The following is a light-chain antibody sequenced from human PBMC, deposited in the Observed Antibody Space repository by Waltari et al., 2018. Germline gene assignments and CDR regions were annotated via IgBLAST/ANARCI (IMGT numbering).Light chain of an antibody. CDR3: QQYNHYST. V-gene: IGKV1-5*03. Sequence: DIQMTQSPSTLSASVGDRVTNPCRAGQNINSWLAWYQQKPGKAPKLLIYKASSLEGGVPSRFSGSGSGTEFTLTISSLQPDDFATYYCQQYNHYSTFGQGTKVEIK. J-gene: IGKJ1*01. CDR1: QNINSW. CDR2: KAS.